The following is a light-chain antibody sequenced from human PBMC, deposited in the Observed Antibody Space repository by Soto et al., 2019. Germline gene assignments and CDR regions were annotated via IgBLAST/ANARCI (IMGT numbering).Light chain of an antibody. Sequence: QSVLTQPASVSGSPGQSIAISCTGTSSDVGAYNYVSWYHQHPGKAPKLLIYDVSSRPSGVSNRFSASKSGNTASLTISGLQAEDEADYYCSSYTSSITHVFGTGTKVTVL. CDR1: SSDVGAYNY. J-gene: IGLJ1*01. CDR3: SSYTSSITHV. V-gene: IGLV2-14*01. CDR2: DVS.